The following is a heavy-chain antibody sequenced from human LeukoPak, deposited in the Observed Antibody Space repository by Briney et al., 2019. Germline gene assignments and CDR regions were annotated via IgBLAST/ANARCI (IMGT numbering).Heavy chain of an antibody. Sequence: SETLSLTCAVYGGSFSGYYWSWIRQPPGKGLEWIGEINHSGGTNYNPSLKSRVTISVDTSKNQFSLKLSSVTAADTAVYYCARGTTVTTGIYYFDYWGQGTLVTVSS. D-gene: IGHD4-17*01. V-gene: IGHV4-34*01. CDR3: ARGTTVTTGIYYFDY. CDR2: INHSGGT. J-gene: IGHJ4*02. CDR1: GGSFSGYY.